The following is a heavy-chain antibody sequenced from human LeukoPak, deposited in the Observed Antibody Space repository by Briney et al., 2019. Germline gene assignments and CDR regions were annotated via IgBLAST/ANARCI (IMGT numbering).Heavy chain of an antibody. CDR2: IWYDGSNK. D-gene: IGHD3-10*01. CDR3: ARDPRFGHSTLIGRDAFDI. V-gene: IGHV3-33*01. J-gene: IGHJ3*02. Sequence: GTLRLSCAASGFTFSSYGMHWVRQAPGKGLEWVAVIWYDGSNKYYADSVKGRFTISRDNSKNTLYLQMNSLRAEDTAVYYCARDPRFGHSTLIGRDAFDIWGQGTMVTVSS. CDR1: GFTFSSYG.